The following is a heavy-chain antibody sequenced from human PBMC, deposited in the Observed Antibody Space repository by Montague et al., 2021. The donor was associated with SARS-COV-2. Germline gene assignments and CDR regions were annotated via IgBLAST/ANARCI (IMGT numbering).Heavy chain of an antibody. J-gene: IGHJ4*02. Sequence: SETLSLTCTVSGDSVSHDFWTWIRQPPGKGLEWIGYVYYNRSSSYNPSLRSRVSIAVDTSKNQFSLRLSTVTAADTAIYYCVRDPASSGSGTFYDYWGQGTLVAVSS. CDR3: VRDPASSGSGTFYDY. CDR1: GDSVSHDF. CDR2: VYYNRSS. D-gene: IGHD1-26*01. V-gene: IGHV4-59*02.